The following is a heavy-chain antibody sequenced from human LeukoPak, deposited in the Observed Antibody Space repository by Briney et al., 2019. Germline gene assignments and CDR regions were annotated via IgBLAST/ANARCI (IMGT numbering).Heavy chain of an antibody. CDR3: TTTGSYYYDSSGYSNAFDI. CDR1: GFTFSSYA. J-gene: IGHJ3*02. D-gene: IGHD3-22*01. V-gene: IGHV3-15*01. CDR2: IKSKTDGGTT. Sequence: PGGSLRLSCAASGFTFSSYAMSWVRQAPGKGLEWVGRIKSKTDGGTTDYAAPVKGRFTISRDDSKNTLYLQMNSLKTEDAAVYYCTTTGSYYYDSSGYSNAFDIWGQGTMVTVSS.